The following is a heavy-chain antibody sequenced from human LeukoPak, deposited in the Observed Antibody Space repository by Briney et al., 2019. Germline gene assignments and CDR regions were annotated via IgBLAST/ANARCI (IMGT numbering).Heavy chain of an antibody. J-gene: IGHJ4*02. Sequence: SETLPLTRTVSGGSISSSSYYWGWIRQPPGKGLEWIGSNYYSGSTYYNPSLKSRVTISVDTSKNKFSLKLSSVTAADTAVYYCARGGFTMVRGVIYYFDYWGQGTLVTVSS. V-gene: IGHV4-39*01. CDR3: ARGGFTMVRGVIYYFDY. CDR2: NYYSGST. D-gene: IGHD3-10*01. CDR1: GGSISSSSYY.